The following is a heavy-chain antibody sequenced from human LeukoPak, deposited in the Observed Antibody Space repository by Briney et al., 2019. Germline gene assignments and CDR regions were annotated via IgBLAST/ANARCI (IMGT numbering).Heavy chain of an antibody. J-gene: IGHJ5*02. D-gene: IGHD2-2*01. CDR1: GFTSRSYA. V-gene: IGHV3-23*01. Sequence: PGGSLRLSCAAFGFTSRSYAMSWVRQAPGKGLEWVSSISGSGASRYYADSVKGRFTISRDNSNNTLYLQLSSLRAEDTAVYYCARAYCRSTNCCYPSWGQGTLVTVSS. CDR3: ARAYCRSTNCCYPS. CDR2: ISGSGASR.